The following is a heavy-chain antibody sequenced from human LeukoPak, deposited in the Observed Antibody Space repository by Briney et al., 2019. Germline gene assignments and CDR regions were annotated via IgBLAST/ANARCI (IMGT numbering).Heavy chain of an antibody. CDR1: GGSFSGYH. Sequence: SETLSLTCAVYGGSFSGYHWSWIRQPPGKGLEWIGEINHSGSTNYNPSLKSRVTISVDTSKNQFSLKLSSVTAADTAVYYCAKGTQEAASQFYYYYYGMDVWGQGTTVTVSS. V-gene: IGHV4-34*01. CDR3: AKGTQEAASQFYYYYYGMDV. J-gene: IGHJ6*02. CDR2: INHSGST. D-gene: IGHD6-25*01.